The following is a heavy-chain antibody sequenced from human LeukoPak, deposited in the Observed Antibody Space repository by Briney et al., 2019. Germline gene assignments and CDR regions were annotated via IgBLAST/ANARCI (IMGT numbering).Heavy chain of an antibody. V-gene: IGHV3-74*01. CDR1: GFTFSSYW. J-gene: IGHJ4*02. CDR3: ARGGAARPDY. D-gene: IGHD6-6*01. CDR2: INTDGSNT. Sequence: GGSLRLSCAASGFTFSSYWMHWVRQAPGKGLVWVSHINTDGSNTRYADSVKGRFTISRDNAKNTLYLQMNSLRAEDTAVYYCARGGAARPDYWGQGTLVTVSS.